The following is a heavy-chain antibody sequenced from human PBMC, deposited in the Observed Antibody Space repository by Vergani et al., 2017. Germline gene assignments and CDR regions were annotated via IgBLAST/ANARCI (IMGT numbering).Heavy chain of an antibody. CDR2: ISSSGSTI. D-gene: IGHD3-22*01. V-gene: IGHV3-48*03. CDR3: ARGSLTSGYYSVTYFDY. J-gene: IGHJ4*02. Sequence: EVQLVESGGGLVQPGGSLRLSCAASGFTFSSYEMNWVRQAPGKGLEWVSYISSSGSTIYYADSVKGRFTIYRDNAKNSLYLQMNSLRAEDTAVYYCARGSLTSGYYSVTYFDYWGQGTLVTVSS. CDR1: GFTFSSYE.